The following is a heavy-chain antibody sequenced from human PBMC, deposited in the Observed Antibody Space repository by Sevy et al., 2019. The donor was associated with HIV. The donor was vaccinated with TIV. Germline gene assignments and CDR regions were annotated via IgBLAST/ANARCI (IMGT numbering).Heavy chain of an antibody. J-gene: IGHJ6*02. CDR2: IIPIVGRV. CDR1: GGTFSSYV. CDR3: TGRDQSIAVADPVMHYYGMDV. D-gene: IGHD6-19*01. V-gene: IGHV1-69*04. Sequence: ASVKVSCRASGGTFSSYVISWVRQAPGQGLEWMGRIIPIVGRVNYAQKFQDRVTMTADKSTRTVYVDLWSLRPDDTAVYFCTGRDQSIAVADPVMHYYGMDVWGQGTTVTVSS.